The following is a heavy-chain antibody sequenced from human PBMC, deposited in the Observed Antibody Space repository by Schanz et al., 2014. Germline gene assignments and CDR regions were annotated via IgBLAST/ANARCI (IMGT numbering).Heavy chain of an antibody. CDR3: ARIGGSVFDY. CDR1: GFTFTNYA. V-gene: IGHV3-23*01. CDR2: ISSGGGST. D-gene: IGHD3-10*01. Sequence: EVQLLESGGGLVQPGGSLRLSCAASGFTFTNYAMSWVRQAPGKGLEWVSSISSGGGSTYYADSVKGRFTISRDNSKNTLYLQMKSLRAEDTAVYYCARIGGSVFDYWAQGTLVTVSS. J-gene: IGHJ4*02.